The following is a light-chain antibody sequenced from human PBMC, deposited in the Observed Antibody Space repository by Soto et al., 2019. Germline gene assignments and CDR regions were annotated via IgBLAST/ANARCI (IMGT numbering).Light chain of an antibody. CDR3: QQASSFPLT. CDR2: AAS. CDR1: QGISSW. J-gene: IGKJ5*01. Sequence: MRITQSPSSVSASVGDRVPIPLRASQGISSWLAWYQQKPGKAPKLLIYAASSLQSGVPSRFSGSASGTYFTLTISSLQPEDFATYYCQQASSFPLTFGQGTRLEVK. V-gene: IGKV1D-12*01.